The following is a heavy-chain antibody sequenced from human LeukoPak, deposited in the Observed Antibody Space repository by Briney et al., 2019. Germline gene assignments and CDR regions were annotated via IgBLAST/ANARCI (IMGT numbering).Heavy chain of an antibody. CDR3: ARAGCAGGTCLYYFDC. D-gene: IGHD2-15*01. V-gene: IGHV3-66*01. Sequence: GGSLRLSCAASGFTVSGNYMSWVRQAPGKGLEWVSVLYSGGTAYYADSVKGRFTISRDNSKNTLFLQMNSLRAEGTAVYYCARAGCAGGTCLYYFDCWGQGTLVTVSS. J-gene: IGHJ4*02. CDR2: LYSGGTA. CDR1: GFTVSGNY.